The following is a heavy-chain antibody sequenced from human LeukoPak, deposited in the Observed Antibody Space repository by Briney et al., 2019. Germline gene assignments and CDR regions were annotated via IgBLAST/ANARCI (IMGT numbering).Heavy chain of an antibody. Sequence: GRSLRLSCVASGYSFSTHGMHWVRQTPGKGLEWVGRIKNKIDGGTTDYAAPVKGRFTVSRDDSKNILYLQMNSLKTEDTAVYYCTSESWGSIYWGQGALVTVSS. V-gene: IGHV3-15*07. D-gene: IGHD7-27*01. CDR2: IKNKIDGGTT. CDR1: GYSFSTHG. J-gene: IGHJ4*02. CDR3: TSESWGSIY.